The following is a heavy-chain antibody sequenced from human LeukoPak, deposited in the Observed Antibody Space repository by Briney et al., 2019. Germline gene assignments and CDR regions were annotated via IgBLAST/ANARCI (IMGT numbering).Heavy chain of an antibody. J-gene: IGHJ4*02. CDR3: ARRIEKTAMVDY. D-gene: IGHD5-18*01. CDR2: INHSGST. Sequence: PSETLSLTGAVYGVSFIDYYWSWIRQPPGKGLEWIGEINHSGSTNYNPSLKSRVTISVDTSKNQFSLKLSSVTAADTAVYYCARRIEKTAMVDYWGQGTLVTVSS. V-gene: IGHV4-34*01. CDR1: GVSFIDYY.